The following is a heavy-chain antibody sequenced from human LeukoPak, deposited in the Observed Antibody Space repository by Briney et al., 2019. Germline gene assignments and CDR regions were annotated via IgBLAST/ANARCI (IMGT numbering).Heavy chain of an antibody. Sequence: GRSLRLSCAASGFTFSSYGMHWVRQAPGKGLEWVAVISYDGSNKYYADSVKGRFTISRDNSKNTLYLQMNSLRAEDTAVYYCARTKFKRELLAYYYYYMDVWGKGTTVTVSS. CDR3: ARTKFKRELLAYYYYYMDV. V-gene: IGHV3-30*03. CDR1: GFTFSSYG. J-gene: IGHJ6*03. D-gene: IGHD1-26*01. CDR2: ISYDGSNK.